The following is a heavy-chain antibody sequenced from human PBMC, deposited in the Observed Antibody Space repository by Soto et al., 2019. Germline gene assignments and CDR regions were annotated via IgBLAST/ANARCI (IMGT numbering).Heavy chain of an antibody. Sequence: SVKVSCKASGGTFSSYAISWVRQAPGQGLEWMGGIIPIFGTANYAQKFQGRVTITADESTSTAYMELSSLRSEDTAVYYCARVPYYYDSSGYSTSYYYYGTDVWG. V-gene: IGHV1-69*13. CDR2: IIPIFGTA. D-gene: IGHD3-22*01. CDR1: GGTFSSYA. CDR3: ARVPYYYDSSGYSTSYYYYGTDV. J-gene: IGHJ6*02.